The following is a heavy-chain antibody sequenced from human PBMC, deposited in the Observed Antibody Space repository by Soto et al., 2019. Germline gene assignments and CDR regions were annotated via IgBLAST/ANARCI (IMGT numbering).Heavy chain of an antibody. D-gene: IGHD2-21*02. CDR3: AKRGPVVTLEKYFDY. CDR2: ISGGGST. CDR1: GFAFKKYA. J-gene: IGHJ4*02. V-gene: IGHV3-23*01. Sequence: GGSLRLSCAASGFAFKKYAMTWVRQAPGKGLEWVSGISGGGSTYYADSVKGRFTISRDNSKNTLYLQMDSLRAEDTAVYYCAKRGPVVTLEKYFDYWGQGTLVTVSS.